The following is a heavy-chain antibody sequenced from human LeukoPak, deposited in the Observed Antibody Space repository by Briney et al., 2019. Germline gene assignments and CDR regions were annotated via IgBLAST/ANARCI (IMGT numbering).Heavy chain of an antibody. CDR2: MNPNSGNT. J-gene: IGHJ5*02. V-gene: IGHV1-8*01. CDR3: ARDFHRRPIVVVPAAILWFDP. D-gene: IGHD2-2*01. Sequence: ASVKVSCKASGYTFTSYDINWVRQATGQGLEWMGWMNPNSGNTGYAQKFQGRVTMTRNTSISTAYMELSSLRSEDTAVYYCARDFHRRPIVVVPAAILWFDPWGQGTLVTVSS. CDR1: GYTFTSYD.